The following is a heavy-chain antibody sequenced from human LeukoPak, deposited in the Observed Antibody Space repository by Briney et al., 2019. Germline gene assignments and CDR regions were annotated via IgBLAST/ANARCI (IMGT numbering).Heavy chain of an antibody. CDR3: AKGGVLLWFGEIDY. J-gene: IGHJ4*02. D-gene: IGHD3-10*01. Sequence: PGGSLRLSCAASGFTFSSYSMNWVRQAPGKGLEWVSYISSSSSTIYYADSVKGRFTISRDNAKNLLYLQMNSLRAEDTAVYYCAKGGVLLWFGEIDYWGQGTLVTVSS. CDR2: ISSSSSTI. CDR1: GFTFSSYS. V-gene: IGHV3-48*04.